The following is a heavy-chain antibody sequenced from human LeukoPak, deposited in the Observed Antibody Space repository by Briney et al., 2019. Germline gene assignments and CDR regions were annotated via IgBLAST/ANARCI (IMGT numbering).Heavy chain of an antibody. CDR2: IKGDGIST. V-gene: IGHV3-74*01. J-gene: IGHJ4*02. CDR1: GFTFSSNW. Sequence: GGSLRLSCAASGFTFSSNWMNWVLHAPGQGLVWVSRIKGDGISTNYADSVKGRFTISRDIAKNTLYLQMNSLRAEDTGVYYCAKDHYWSIDYWGRGTLVTVSS. D-gene: IGHD3-3*01. CDR3: AKDHYWSIDY.